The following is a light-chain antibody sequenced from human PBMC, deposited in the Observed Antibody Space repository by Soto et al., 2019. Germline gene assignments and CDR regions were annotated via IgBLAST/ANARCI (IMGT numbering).Light chain of an antibody. CDR3: MQALQTPYT. CDR2: LGS. V-gene: IGKV2-28*01. J-gene: IGKJ2*01. Sequence: IVMTQSPLSLPVTPGEPASISCRSSQSLLHSNGYNYLDWYLQKPGQSPQLLIYLGSNRASGVPARFSGSGSGTDFTLKISRVEAEDVGVYYCMQALQTPYTFGQGTKLEIK. CDR1: QSLLHSNGYNY.